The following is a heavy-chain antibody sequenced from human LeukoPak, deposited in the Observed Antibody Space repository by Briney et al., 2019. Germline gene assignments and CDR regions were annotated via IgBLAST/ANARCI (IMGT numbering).Heavy chain of an antibody. CDR3: VREPIGDYVPFDYYYGMDV. D-gene: IGHD4-17*01. Sequence: PSETLSLTCTVSGGSVSSGSYYWSWIRQPPGKGLEWIGYIYYSGSTIYNPSLKSRVTISVDTSKNQFSLKLSSVTAADTAVYYCVREPIGDYVPFDYYYGMDVWGQGTTVTVSS. CDR1: GGSVSSGSYY. V-gene: IGHV4-61*01. J-gene: IGHJ6*02. CDR2: IYYSGST.